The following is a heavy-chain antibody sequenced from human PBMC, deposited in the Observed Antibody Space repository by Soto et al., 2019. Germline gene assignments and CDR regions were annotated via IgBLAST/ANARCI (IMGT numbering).Heavy chain of an antibody. V-gene: IGHV2-5*01. CDR3: AKSGSSGWYGWFDP. D-gene: IGHD6-19*01. Sequence: SGPTLVNPTQTLTLTCIFSGFSLRTSGVGVGWIRQPPGKALEWPGFIYWNDDKRYSPSLKSRLTITKDTSKNQVVLTMTNMDPVDTATYYCAKSGSSGWYGWFDPWGQGTLVTVSS. CDR1: GFSLRTSGVG. J-gene: IGHJ5*02. CDR2: IYWNDDK.